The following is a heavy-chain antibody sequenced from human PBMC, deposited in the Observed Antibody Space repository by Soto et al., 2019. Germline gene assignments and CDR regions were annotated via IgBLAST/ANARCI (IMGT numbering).Heavy chain of an antibody. V-gene: IGHV3-23*01. CDR1: GFTFSNFA. Sequence: EVQLLESGGGLVQPGGSLRLSCAPSGFTFSNFAMGWVRQAPGKGLEWVSHISAAGRTTYYPDSVTGRFTLSRDNSKNTLSMQTDSLRAEDTAVYYCAKDGIAVNGKGSFDYWCQGSLVTVSS. CDR3: AKDGIAVNGKGSFDY. D-gene: IGHD6-19*01. J-gene: IGHJ4*02. CDR2: ISAAGRTT.